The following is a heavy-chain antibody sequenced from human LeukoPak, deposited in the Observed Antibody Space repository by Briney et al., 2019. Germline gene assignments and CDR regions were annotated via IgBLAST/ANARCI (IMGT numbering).Heavy chain of an antibody. CDR2: IYHSGGT. D-gene: IGHD3-16*02. Sequence: SETLSLTCAVSGGSISSSNWWSWVRQPPGKGLEWVGEIYHSGGTNYNPSLKSRVTISVDKSKNQFSLKLSSVTAADTAVYYCARVVYDYVWGSYRYLDYWGQGTLVTVSS. V-gene: IGHV4-4*02. CDR1: GGSISSSNW. J-gene: IGHJ4*02. CDR3: ARVVYDYVWGSYRYLDY.